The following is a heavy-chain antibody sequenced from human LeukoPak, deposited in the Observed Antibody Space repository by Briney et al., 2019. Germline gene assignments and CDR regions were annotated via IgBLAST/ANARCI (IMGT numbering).Heavy chain of an antibody. CDR1: GYTFTGNY. Sequence: GASVKVSCKASGYTFTGNYMHWVRQAPGQGLEWMGWINPNSGGTNYAQKFQGWVTMTRDTSISTAYMELSRLRSDDTAVYYCARDRGYGDYVFDYWGQGTLVTVSS. D-gene: IGHD4-17*01. CDR2: INPNSGGT. V-gene: IGHV1-2*04. J-gene: IGHJ4*02. CDR3: ARDRGYGDYVFDY.